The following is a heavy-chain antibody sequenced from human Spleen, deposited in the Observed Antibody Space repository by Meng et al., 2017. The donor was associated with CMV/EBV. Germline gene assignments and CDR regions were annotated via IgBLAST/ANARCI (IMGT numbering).Heavy chain of an antibody. J-gene: IGHJ4*02. CDR2: ISTVSGDI. CDR3: ARGGGYCGGDCPRLNPLDY. Sequence: GESLKISCATSGFSFSTYAFHWVRQVPGKGLQWVSSISTVSGDIHYADSVQGRFTVSRDNGKNLLYLQMNSLRPEDTAVYFCARGGGYCGGDCPRLNPLDYWGQGTLVTVSS. CDR1: GFSFSTYA. V-gene: IGHV3-21*01. D-gene: IGHD2-21*01.